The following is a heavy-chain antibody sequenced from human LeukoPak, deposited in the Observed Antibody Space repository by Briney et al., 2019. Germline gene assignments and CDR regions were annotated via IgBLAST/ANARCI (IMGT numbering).Heavy chain of an antibody. CDR2: ISSSGSTI. Sequence: PGGSLRLSCVASGFTFSDYYMSWIRQAPGKGLEWVSYISSSGSTIYYADSVKGRFTISRDNAKNSLYLQMNSLRAEDTAVYYCARDGASMTTVTTEDAFDIWGQGTMVTVSS. CDR1: GFTFSDYY. V-gene: IGHV3-11*01. J-gene: IGHJ3*02. D-gene: IGHD4-17*01. CDR3: ARDGASMTTVTTEDAFDI.